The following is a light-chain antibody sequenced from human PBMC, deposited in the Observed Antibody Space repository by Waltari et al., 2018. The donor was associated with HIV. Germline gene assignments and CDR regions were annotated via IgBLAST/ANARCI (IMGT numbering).Light chain of an antibody. J-gene: IGLJ1*01. CDR3: CSCPRSGIRYV. CDR2: EVT. Sequence: QSALTQPASVSGSPGQSITISCTGTSSNVGSDDLVSWYQQHTGEASQLIIYEVTKRPSGVSNRVSGSKSGNTASLTISGLQAEDEADYYCCSCPRSGIRYVFGTGTKVTVL. CDR1: SSNVGSDDL. V-gene: IGLV2-23*02.